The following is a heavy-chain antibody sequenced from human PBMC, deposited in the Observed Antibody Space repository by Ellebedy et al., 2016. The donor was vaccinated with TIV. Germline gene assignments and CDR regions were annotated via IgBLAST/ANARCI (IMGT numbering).Heavy chain of an antibody. CDR1: GYSIRSGYY. J-gene: IGHJ4*02. D-gene: IGHD1-14*01. CDR3: ARAGLITGNDY. Sequence: SETLSLXCSVSGYSIRSGYYWGWIRQPPGKGLEWIGNIYHSGSTYYAPSLESRVSISVDTSKNQFSLKLSSVTAADTAVYYCARAGLITGNDYWGQGILITVSS. CDR2: IYHSGST. V-gene: IGHV4-38-2*02.